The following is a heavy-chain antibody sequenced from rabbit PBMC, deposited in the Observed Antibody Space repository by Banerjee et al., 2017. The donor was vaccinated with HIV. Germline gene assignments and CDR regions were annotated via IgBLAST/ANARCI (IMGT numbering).Heavy chain of an antibody. J-gene: IGHJ6*01. V-gene: IGHV1S40*01. CDR1: GFSFSDNYA. CDR2: IDTGDANT. CDR3: ARVPFYADYAAGYATIDYGLDL. Sequence: QSLEESGGDLVKPGASLTLTCTASGFSFSDNYAMCWVRQAPGKGLEWIACIDTGDANTYYASWVNGRFTITRSTSLHTVTLQMTSLTAADTATHFCARVPFYADYAAGYATIDYGLDLWGQGTLVTVS. D-gene: IGHD6-1*01.